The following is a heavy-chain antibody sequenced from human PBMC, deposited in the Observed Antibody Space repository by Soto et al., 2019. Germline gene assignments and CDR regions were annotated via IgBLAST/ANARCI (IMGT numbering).Heavy chain of an antibody. CDR1: GYSFSFYG. V-gene: IGHV1-18*01. D-gene: IGHD6-19*01. J-gene: IGHJ4*02. CDR2: INPSDGNR. Sequence: GASVKVSCKASGYSFSFYGINWVQQAPGQGLEWMGWINPSDGNRNFAQKFEDRVTMTTATSTNTVFLELRSLKSDDTAVYYCAIIAVAGPIDYWGQGTLVTVSS. CDR3: AIIAVAGPIDY.